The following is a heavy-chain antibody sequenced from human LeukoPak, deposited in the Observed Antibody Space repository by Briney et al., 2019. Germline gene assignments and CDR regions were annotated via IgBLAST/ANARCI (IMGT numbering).Heavy chain of an antibody. CDR2: INHSGST. CDR1: GGSFSGYY. CDR3: ARAGGMATYYYYGMDV. J-gene: IGHJ6*02. Sequence: IPSETLSLTCAVYGGSFSGYYWSWNRQPPGKGLEWIGEINHSGSTNYNPSLKSRVTISVDTSKNQFSLKLSSVTAADTAVYYCARAGGMATYYYYGMDVWGQGTTVTVSS. V-gene: IGHV4-34*01. D-gene: IGHD5-24*01.